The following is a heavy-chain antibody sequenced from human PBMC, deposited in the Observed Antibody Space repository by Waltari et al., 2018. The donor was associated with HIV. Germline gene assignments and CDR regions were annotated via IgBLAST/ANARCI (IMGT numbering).Heavy chain of an antibody. D-gene: IGHD3-16*01. V-gene: IGHV4-61*08. CDR3: ARGRSCWGSAVDY. J-gene: IGHJ4*02. CDR2: IHHSGTS. CDR1: GDPVSSGGYY. Sequence: QVQLQESGPGLVKPSETLSLTCTVSGDPVSSGGYYWSWIRQAPGKGLEWIGYIHHSGTSNYNPSLKSRVTISEDTSNNQFSLKLNSVTAADTAMYYCARGRSCWGSAVDYWCQGTLVTVSS.